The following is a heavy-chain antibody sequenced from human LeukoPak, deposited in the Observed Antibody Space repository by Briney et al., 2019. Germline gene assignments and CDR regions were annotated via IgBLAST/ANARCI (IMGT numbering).Heavy chain of an antibody. D-gene: IGHD6-19*01. V-gene: IGHV3-74*01. CDR1: GFTFSSYW. CDR2: INSDGSST. CDR3: ARVIAVAGFDY. Sequence: GGSLRLSCAASGFTFSSYWMHWVRQAPGKGLVWVSRINSDGSSTSYADSVKGRFTISRDNAKNTLYLQMSSLRAEDTAVYYCARVIAVAGFDYWGQGTLVTVSS. J-gene: IGHJ4*02.